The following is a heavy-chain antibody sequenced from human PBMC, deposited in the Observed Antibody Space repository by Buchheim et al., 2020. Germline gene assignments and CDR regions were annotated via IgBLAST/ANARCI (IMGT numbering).Heavy chain of an antibody. Sequence: QVQLVQSGAEVKKPGSSVKVSCKASGGTFSSYTISWVRQAPGQGLEWMGRIIPILGIANYAQKFQGRVTITADKSTSTAYMELSSLRSEDTAVYYCASHQGTIAAAGTGGMDVWGQGTT. CDR1: GGTFSSYT. D-gene: IGHD6-13*01. J-gene: IGHJ6*02. V-gene: IGHV1-69*02. CDR2: IIPILGIA. CDR3: ASHQGTIAAAGTGGMDV.